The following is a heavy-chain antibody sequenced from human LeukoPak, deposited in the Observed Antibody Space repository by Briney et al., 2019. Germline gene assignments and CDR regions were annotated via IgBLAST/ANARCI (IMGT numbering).Heavy chain of an antibody. CDR3: ARYVVSGSGRFYDY. V-gene: IGHV4-39*01. J-gene: IGHJ4*02. Sequence: PSETLSLTCTVSGGSISSSNYYWSWIRQPPGRELEWIASINYGRTTYYNPSLKSRVTISVDTSKNQFSLRLSSVTAADTAVYLCARYVVSGSGRFYDYWGQGSLVTVSS. CDR1: GGSISSSNYY. D-gene: IGHD3-10*01. CDR2: INYGRTT.